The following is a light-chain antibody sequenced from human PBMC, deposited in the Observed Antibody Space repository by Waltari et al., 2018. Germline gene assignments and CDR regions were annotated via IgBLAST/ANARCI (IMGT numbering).Light chain of an antibody. Sequence: VVLTQSPATLSVSPGDRATLSCRAIQSVSTNLAWYQQKPGQAPRLLIFAASTRATGVPVRFSGSGSGTEFTLSISSLQSEDFAVYYCHQYDKWPPRYTFGPGTRLDIK. CDR3: HQYDKWPPRYT. CDR2: AAS. CDR1: QSVSTN. J-gene: IGKJ2*01. V-gene: IGKV3-15*01.